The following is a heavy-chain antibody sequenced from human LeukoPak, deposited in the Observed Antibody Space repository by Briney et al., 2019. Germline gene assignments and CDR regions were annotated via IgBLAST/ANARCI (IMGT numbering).Heavy chain of an antibody. D-gene: IGHD5-18*01. Sequence: PGGSLRLSCSASGFTFSSYAMSWVRQAPGKGLEWVSSISTTSNYIYYADSVKGRFTISRDNAKNSLYLQMNSLRAEDTAVYYCARDRSGYTFDDWGQGTLVTVSS. CDR3: ARDRSGYTFDD. J-gene: IGHJ4*02. CDR1: GFTFSSYA. CDR2: ISTTSNYI. V-gene: IGHV3-21*01.